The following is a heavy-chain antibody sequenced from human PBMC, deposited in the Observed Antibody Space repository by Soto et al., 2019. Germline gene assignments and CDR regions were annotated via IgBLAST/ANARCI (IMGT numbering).Heavy chain of an antibody. D-gene: IGHD6-13*01. CDR3: VRYSSSSDAFDI. CDR1: GFTFSSYA. CDR2: ISYDGSNK. Sequence: QVQLVESGGGVVQPGRSLRLSCAASGFTFSSYAMHWVRQAPGKGLEWVAVISYDGSNKYYADSVKGRFTISRDNSKNALYLHMNSLRAEETAVYYCVRYSSSSDAFDIWGRGTMDAVTS. J-gene: IGHJ3*02. V-gene: IGHV3-30-3*01.